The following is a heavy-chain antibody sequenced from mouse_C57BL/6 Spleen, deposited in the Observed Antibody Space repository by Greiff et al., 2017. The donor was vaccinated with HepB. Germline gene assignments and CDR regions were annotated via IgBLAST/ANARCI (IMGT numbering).Heavy chain of an antibody. J-gene: IGHJ2*01. CDR3: ARRGLLLDY. Sequence: VQLQQSGPELVKPGASVKISCKASGYAFSSSWMNWVKQRPGKGLEWIGRIYPGDGDTNYNGKFKGKATLTADKSSSTAYMQLSSLTSEDSAVYFCARRGLLLDYWGQGTTLTVSS. CDR2: IYPGDGDT. CDR1: GYAFSSSW. V-gene: IGHV1-82*01. D-gene: IGHD1-1*01.